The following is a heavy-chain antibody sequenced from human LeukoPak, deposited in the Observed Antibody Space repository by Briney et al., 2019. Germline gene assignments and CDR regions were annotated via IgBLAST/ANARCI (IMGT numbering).Heavy chain of an antibody. J-gene: IGHJ4*02. CDR1: GFTFTNYW. D-gene: IGHD3-10*01. Sequence: GLSLRLSCEASGFTFTNYWMGWVRQAPGKGLEWVANINQDGSETYFVDSVKGRFTISRDNAKNSLNLQMNSLRAEDTAVYYCARAYYYDSKNYYNPTSSFDYWGQGTLVTVAS. CDR2: INQDGSET. V-gene: IGHV3-7*04. CDR3: ARAYYYDSKNYYNPTSSFDY.